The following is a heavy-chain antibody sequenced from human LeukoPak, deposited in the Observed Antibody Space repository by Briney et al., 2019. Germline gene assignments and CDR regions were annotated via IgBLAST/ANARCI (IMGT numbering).Heavy chain of an antibody. CDR1: GGSISSGSYY. Sequence: SETLSLTCTVSGGSISSGSYYWSWIRQPAGKGLEWIGRIYTSGSTNYNPSLKSRVTISVDTSKNQFSLKLSSVTAADTAVYYCARRGYSYADAFDIWGQGTMVTVSS. CDR2: IYTSGST. V-gene: IGHV4-61*02. D-gene: IGHD5-12*01. CDR3: ARRGYSYADAFDI. J-gene: IGHJ3*02.